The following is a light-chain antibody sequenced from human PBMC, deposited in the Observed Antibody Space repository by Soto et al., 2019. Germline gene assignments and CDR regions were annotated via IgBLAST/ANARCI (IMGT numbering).Light chain of an antibody. CDR1: QGISSY. V-gene: IGKV1-8*01. CDR3: QQYYSYPYT. CDR2: AAS. J-gene: IGKJ2*01. Sequence: AILMTQSPASFSASTGDRVTITCRASQGISSYLAWYQQQPGKAPKLLIYAASTLQSGVPSRFSGSGSGTDFTLTISCLQSEDFATYYCQQYYSYPYTFGQGTKLEIK.